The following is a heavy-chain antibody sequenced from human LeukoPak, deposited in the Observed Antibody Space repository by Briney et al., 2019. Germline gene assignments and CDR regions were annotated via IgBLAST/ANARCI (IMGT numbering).Heavy chain of an antibody. V-gene: IGHV1-8*01. Sequence: ASVKVSCKASGYTFTSYDINWVRQAIGQGLEWMGWMYPNSGNTGYAQKFQGRVTMTRDTSISTAYMELSSLRSEDTAVYYCARDMAVRTFDYWGQGTLVTVSS. D-gene: IGHD2-21*01. J-gene: IGHJ4*02. CDR3: ARDMAVRTFDY. CDR2: MYPNSGNT. CDR1: GYTFTSYD.